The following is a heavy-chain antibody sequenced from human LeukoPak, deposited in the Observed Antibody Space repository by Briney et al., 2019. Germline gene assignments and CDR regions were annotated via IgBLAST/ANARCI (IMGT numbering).Heavy chain of an antibody. D-gene: IGHD1-26*01. Sequence: ETLSLTCTVSGDSISPYYWSWVRQAPGKGLEWVSVIYSGGNTHYADSVKGRFTISRDNPKNTLYLQMNSLRAEDTAVYYCARGIGTKYYYYYGMDFWGQGTTVTVSS. CDR2: IYSGGNT. J-gene: IGHJ6*02. CDR1: GDSISPYY. V-gene: IGHV3-53*01. CDR3: ARGIGTKYYYYYGMDF.